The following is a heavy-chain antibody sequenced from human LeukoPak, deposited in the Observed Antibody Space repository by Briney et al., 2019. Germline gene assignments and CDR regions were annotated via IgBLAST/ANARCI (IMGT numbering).Heavy chain of an antibody. Sequence: PGGSLRLSCAASGFTFSSYSMNWVRQAPGKGLEWVSYISSSSSTIYYADSVKGRFTVSRDNAKNSLYLQMNSLRVEDTALYYCARDVILDFYYYYMDVWGKGTTVTVSS. D-gene: IGHD3-16*02. CDR1: GFTFSSYS. V-gene: IGHV3-48*04. CDR3: ARDVILDFYYYYMDV. J-gene: IGHJ6*03. CDR2: ISSSSSTI.